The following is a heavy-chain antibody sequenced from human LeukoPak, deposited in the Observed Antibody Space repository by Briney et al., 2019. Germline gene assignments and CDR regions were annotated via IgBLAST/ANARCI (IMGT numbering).Heavy chain of an antibody. CDR2: IYYSGST. V-gene: IGHV4-39*07. D-gene: IGHD3-9*01. Sequence: SSETLSLTCTVSGGSISSSSYYWGWIRQPPGKGLEWIGSIYYSGSTYYNPSLKSRVTISVDTSKNQFSLKLSSVTAADTAVYYCARVGHFDWLYIRPARFDPWGQGTLVTVSS. J-gene: IGHJ5*02. CDR1: GGSISSSSYY. CDR3: ARVGHFDWLYIRPARFDP.